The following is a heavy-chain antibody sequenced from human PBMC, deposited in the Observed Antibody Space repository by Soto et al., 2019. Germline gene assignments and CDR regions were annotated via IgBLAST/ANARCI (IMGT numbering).Heavy chain of an antibody. Sequence: QVQLVQSGAEVKKPGSSVKVSCKASGGTFSSYAISWVRQAPGQGLEWMGGIIPIFGTANYAQKFQGRVTNTADESTSTAYMELSSLRSEDTAVYYCAREGAIFGVVSGWFDPWGQGTLVTVSS. CDR1: GGTFSSYA. J-gene: IGHJ5*02. CDR3: AREGAIFGVVSGWFDP. D-gene: IGHD3-3*01. CDR2: IIPIFGTA. V-gene: IGHV1-69*12.